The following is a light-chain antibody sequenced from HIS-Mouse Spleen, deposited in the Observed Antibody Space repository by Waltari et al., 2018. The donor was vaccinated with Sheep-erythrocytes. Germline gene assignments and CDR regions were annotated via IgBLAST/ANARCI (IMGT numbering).Light chain of an antibody. Sequence: QSALTQPRSVSGSPGQSVTISCTGTSSDVGGYNYVSWYQQHPGKAPKLMIYDVSKRPSGVPDCFSGSNSGNTASLTISGLQAEDEADYYCCSYAGSYNHVFATGTKVTVL. J-gene: IGLJ1*01. CDR2: DVS. CDR3: CSYAGSYNHV. V-gene: IGLV2-11*01. CDR1: SSDVGGYNY.